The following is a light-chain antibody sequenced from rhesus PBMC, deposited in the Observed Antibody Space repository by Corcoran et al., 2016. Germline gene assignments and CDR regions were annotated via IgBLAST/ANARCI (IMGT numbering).Light chain of an antibody. CDR2: AAS. CDR1: QGISSF. Sequence: DIQMTQSPSSLSASVGDRVTITCRASQGISSFLAWYQQKPRKAPNLLIYAASTLQSGVPSRFSGSGSGTDFTLTISSLQPEDFATYYCQHLNSYPLTFGGGTKVELK. V-gene: IGKV1-25*01. J-gene: IGKJ4*01. CDR3: QHLNSYPLT.